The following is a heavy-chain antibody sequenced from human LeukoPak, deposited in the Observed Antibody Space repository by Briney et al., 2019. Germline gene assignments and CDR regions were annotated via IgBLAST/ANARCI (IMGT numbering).Heavy chain of an antibody. D-gene: IGHD1-14*01. V-gene: IGHV1-2*02. J-gene: IGHJ5*02. CDR1: GYTFTGYY. CDR2: INPNSGGT. Sequence: ASVKVSCKASGYTFTGYYMHWVRQAPGQGLEWMGWINPNSGGTNYAQKFQGRVTMTRDTSISTAYMELSRLRSDDTAVYYCARPEGGGRWFDPWGQGTLVTVSS. CDR3: ARPEGGGRWFDP.